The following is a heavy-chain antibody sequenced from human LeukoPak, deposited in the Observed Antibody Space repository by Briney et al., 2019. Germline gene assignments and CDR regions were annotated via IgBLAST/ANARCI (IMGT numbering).Heavy chain of an antibody. CDR3: TTDAVGYYDYVWGSYVDY. J-gene: IGHJ4*02. D-gene: IGHD3-16*01. Sequence: PGGSLRLSCAASGFTFSNAWMSWVRQAPGKGLEWVGRIKSKTDGGTTDYAAPVKGRFTISRDDSKNTLYLQMNSLKTEDTAVYYCTTDAVGYYDYVWGSYVDYWGQGTLVTVSS. CDR1: GFTFSNAW. CDR2: IKSKTDGGTT. V-gene: IGHV3-15*01.